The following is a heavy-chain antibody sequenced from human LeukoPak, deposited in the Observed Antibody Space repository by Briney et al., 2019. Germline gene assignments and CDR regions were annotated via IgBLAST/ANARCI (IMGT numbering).Heavy chain of an antibody. CDR1: GGSISSDTSS. D-gene: IGHD5-12*01. J-gene: IGHJ4*02. V-gene: IGHV4-30-2*01. CDR2: IFHPGHT. Sequence: SETLSLTCTVSGGSISSDTSSYNWIRQPPGKGLEWIGYIFHPGHTYYSPSLKSRVTIEIDMSKNQFSLKLSSVTAADTAVYYCARGYSDYPYYFDNWGQGTLVTVSS. CDR3: ARGYSDYPYYFDN.